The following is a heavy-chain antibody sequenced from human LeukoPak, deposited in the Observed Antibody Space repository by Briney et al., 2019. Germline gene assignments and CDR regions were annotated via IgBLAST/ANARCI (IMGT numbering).Heavy chain of an antibody. Sequence: GASVKVSCKASGYTFTGYYMHWVRQAPGQGLEWMGWINPNSGGTNYAQKFQGRVTMTRDTSISTAYMELSRLRSDDTAVYYCARDPKLSSSWYFTDTPGAFGIWGQGTMVTVSS. CDR3: ARDPKLSSSWYFTDTPGAFGI. D-gene: IGHD6-13*01. V-gene: IGHV1-2*02. CDR2: INPNSGGT. J-gene: IGHJ3*02. CDR1: GYTFTGYY.